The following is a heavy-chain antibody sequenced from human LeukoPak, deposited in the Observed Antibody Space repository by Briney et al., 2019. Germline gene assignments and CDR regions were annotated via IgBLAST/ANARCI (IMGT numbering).Heavy chain of an antibody. D-gene: IGHD3-10*01. V-gene: IGHV4-59*12. Sequence: SETLSLTCTVSGGSISSYYWSWIRQPPGKGLEWIGYIYYSGSTYYNPSLKSRVTISVDTSKNQFSLKLSSVTAADTAVYYCARESSNNKQPHYYGSGSYYGRPPQGMDVWGQGTTVTVSS. CDR1: GGSISSYY. J-gene: IGHJ6*02. CDR2: IYYSGST. CDR3: ARESSNNKQPHYYGSGSYYGRPPQGMDV.